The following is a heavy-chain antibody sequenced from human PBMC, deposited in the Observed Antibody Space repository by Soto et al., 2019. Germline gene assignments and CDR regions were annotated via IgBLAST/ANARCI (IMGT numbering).Heavy chain of an antibody. Sequence: QLQLVQSGTELKKPGASVKVSCKASGYTFTNYGITWVRQAPGQGLEWMGWINADYGNTNYEQKFQGRVTMTTDTSTTTAYMALRRLRSDDTAVYYCARKSLSNFNWFDPWGQGTLVTVSS. J-gene: IGHJ5*02. CDR2: INADYGNT. D-gene: IGHD4-4*01. V-gene: IGHV1-18*04. CDR1: GYTFTNYG. CDR3: ARKSLSNFNWFDP.